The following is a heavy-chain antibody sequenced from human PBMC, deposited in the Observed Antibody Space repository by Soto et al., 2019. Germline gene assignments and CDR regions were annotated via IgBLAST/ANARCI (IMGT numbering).Heavy chain of an antibody. CDR1: GFTFSSYG. CDR2: IWYDGSNK. D-gene: IGHD6-6*01. J-gene: IGHJ6*02. CDR3: ARDIAARRYYYYGMDV. Sequence: QVQLVESGGGVVQPGRSLRLSCAASGFTFSSYGMHWVRQAPGKGLEWVAVIWYDGSNKYYADSVKGRFTISRDNSKNPLYLQMNSLRAEDTAVYYCARDIAARRYYYYGMDVWGQGTTVTVSS. V-gene: IGHV3-33*01.